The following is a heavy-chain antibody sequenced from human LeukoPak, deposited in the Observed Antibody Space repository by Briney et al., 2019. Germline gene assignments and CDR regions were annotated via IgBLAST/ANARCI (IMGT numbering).Heavy chain of an antibody. V-gene: IGHV3-7*01. D-gene: IGHD6-19*01. J-gene: IGHJ3*02. CDR1: GFTFRSYW. Sequence: GGSLRLSCAASGFTFRSYWMNWVRQAPGKGLEWLAIIKQDGSEKHYKGSVEGRFTISRDNTKDSLHLQMNSLRAEDTAVYYCARGGQWLGAFDIWGQGTMVTVSS. CDR3: ARGGQWLGAFDI. CDR2: IKQDGSEK.